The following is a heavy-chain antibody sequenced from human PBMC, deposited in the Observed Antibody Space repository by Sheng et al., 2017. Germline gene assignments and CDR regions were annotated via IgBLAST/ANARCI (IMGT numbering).Heavy chain of an antibody. CDR3: ARYGDRWGDWFDP. Sequence: EVQLVESGGGLVQPGGSLRLSCAASGFTVSSNYMSWVRQAPGKGLEWVSVIYSGGSTYYADSVKGRFTISRDNSKNTLYLQMNSLRAEDTAVYYCARYGDRWGDWFDPWGQGTLVTVSS. CDR1: GFTVSSNY. D-gene: IGHD4-17*01. CDR2: IYSGGST. J-gene: IGHJ5*02. V-gene: IGHV3-66*02.